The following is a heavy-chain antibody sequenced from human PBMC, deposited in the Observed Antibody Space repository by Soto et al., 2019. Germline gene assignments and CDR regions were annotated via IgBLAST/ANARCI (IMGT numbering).Heavy chain of an antibody. J-gene: IGHJ4*02. CDR1: GGSISSYY. CDR3: ASSTTPYYYDFWSGYFPGPDY. CDR2: IYYSGST. V-gene: IGHV4-59*01. Sequence: SETLSLTCTVSGGSISSYYWSWIRQPPGKGLEWIGYIYYSGSTNYNPSLKSRVTISVDTSKNQFSLKLSSVTAADTAVYYCASSTTPYYYDFWSGYFPGPDYWGQGTLVTVSS. D-gene: IGHD3-3*01.